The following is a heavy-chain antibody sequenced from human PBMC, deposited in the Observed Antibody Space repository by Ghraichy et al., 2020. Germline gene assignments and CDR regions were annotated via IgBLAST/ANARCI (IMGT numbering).Heavy chain of an antibody. D-gene: IGHD3-10*01. CDR2: IYHSGST. CDR1: GYSISSGYY. CDR3: AGGSGIVTGGMDV. Sequence: SQTLSLTCTVSGYSISSGYYWGWIRQPPGKGLEWIGSIYHSGSTYYNPSLKSRVTISVDTSKNQFSLKLSSVTAADTAVYYCAGGSGIVTGGMDVWGQGTTVTVSS. V-gene: IGHV4-38-2*02. J-gene: IGHJ6*02.